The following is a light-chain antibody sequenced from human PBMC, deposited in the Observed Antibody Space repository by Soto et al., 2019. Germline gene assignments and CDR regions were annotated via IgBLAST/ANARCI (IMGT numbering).Light chain of an antibody. CDR1: QSVSSTC. J-gene: IGKJ5*01. V-gene: IGKV3-20*01. CDR2: GAS. Sequence: EIVLTQSPGTLSLSPGERVTLSCRASQSVSSTCLAWYQQKPGQTPRLLIYGASSRAAGIPDRFSGSGSWTDFPLTISRLGPEDFALYFCQQYGISPRTFGQG. CDR3: QQYGISPRT.